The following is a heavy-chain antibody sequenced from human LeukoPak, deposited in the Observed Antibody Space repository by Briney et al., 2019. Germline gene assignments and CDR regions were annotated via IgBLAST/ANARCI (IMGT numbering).Heavy chain of an antibody. V-gene: IGHV3-15*01. J-gene: IGHJ4*02. D-gene: IGHD2-21*02. CDR1: GFTFSYAW. Sequence: GGSLRPSCAASGFTFSYAWMTWVRQAPGKGLEWVGRIKSKSDAEITDYAAPVKGRFTISRDESKNTLYLQMNSLKTEDTAVYYCATDPAYCGGDCPAYWGQGTLVTVSS. CDR3: ATDPAYCGGDCPAY. CDR2: IKSKSDAEIT.